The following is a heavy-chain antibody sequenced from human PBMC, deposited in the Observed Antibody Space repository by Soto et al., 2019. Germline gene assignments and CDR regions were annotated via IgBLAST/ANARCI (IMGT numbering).Heavy chain of an antibody. D-gene: IGHD3-16*01. CDR3: ARHIVFGPPTKKYYYYYGMDV. CDR1: GYSFTSYW. V-gene: IGHV5-51*01. CDR2: IYPGDSDT. J-gene: IGHJ6*02. Sequence: PGESLKISCKGSGYSFTSYWIGWVRQMPGKGLEWMGIIYPGDSDTRYSPSFQGQVTISADKSISTAYLQWSSLKASDTAMYYCARHIVFGPPTKKYYYYYGMDVWGQGTTVTVSS.